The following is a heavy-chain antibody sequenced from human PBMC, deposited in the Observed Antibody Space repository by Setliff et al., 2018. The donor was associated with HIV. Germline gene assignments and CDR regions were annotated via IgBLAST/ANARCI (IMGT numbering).Heavy chain of an antibody. V-gene: IGHV3-23*01. Sequence: PGGSLRLSCAASGFTFYTYAMSWVRQAPGKGLEWVSTFGYSGSDTYYADSVKGRFTISRDNSKGILYLQMNSLRVEDTAMYYCAKPPPTANGWHRVFDFWGQGTSVTV. CDR3: AKPPPTANGWHRVFDF. CDR1: GFTFYTYA. CDR2: FGYSGSDT. D-gene: IGHD6-19*01. J-gene: IGHJ4*02.